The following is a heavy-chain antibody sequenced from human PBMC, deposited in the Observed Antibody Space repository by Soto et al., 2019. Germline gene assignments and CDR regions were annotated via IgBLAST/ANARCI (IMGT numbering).Heavy chain of an antibody. CDR1: RGSISDYY. CDR3: ARVGSGGYSNNWFDP. D-gene: IGHD3-22*01. Sequence: SETLSLTCTVSRGSISDYYWGWIRQPPGKGLEWVGYFYDSGSTKYNPSLKSRVTISVDTSKNQISLEMKSVNVADTAVYYCARVGSGGYSNNWFDPWGQGTLVTVSS. J-gene: IGHJ5*02. V-gene: IGHV4-59*01. CDR2: FYDSGST.